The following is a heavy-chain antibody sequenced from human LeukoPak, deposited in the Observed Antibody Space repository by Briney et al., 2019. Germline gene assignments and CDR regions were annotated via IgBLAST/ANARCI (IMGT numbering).Heavy chain of an antibody. D-gene: IGHD6-6*01. CDR2: ITTSDGNT. CDR3: ARDSSHYLGSSDY. CDR1: GFTFSSYT. Sequence: GGSLRLSCAASGFTFSSYTMSWVRQAPGKGLEWVSTITTSDGNTYYADSVKGRFTVSRDNSKNTLFLQMNSLRAEDTAIYYCARDSSHYLGSSDYWGQGTLVTVSS. J-gene: IGHJ4*02. V-gene: IGHV3-23*01.